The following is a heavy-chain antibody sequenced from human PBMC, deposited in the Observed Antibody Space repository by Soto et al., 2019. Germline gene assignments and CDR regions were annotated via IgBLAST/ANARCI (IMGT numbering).Heavy chain of an antibody. CDR1: GYTFTSYY. CDR3: ARLSIAVAGMTEMSGMDV. CDR2: INPSGGST. Sequence: GASVKVSCKASGYTFTSYYMHWVRQAPGQGLEWMGIINPSGGSTSYAQKFQGRFTISRDNSKNTLYLQMNSLRAEDTAVYYCARLSIAVAGMTEMSGMDVWGQGTTVTVSS. D-gene: IGHD6-19*01. V-gene: IGHV1-46*01. J-gene: IGHJ6*02.